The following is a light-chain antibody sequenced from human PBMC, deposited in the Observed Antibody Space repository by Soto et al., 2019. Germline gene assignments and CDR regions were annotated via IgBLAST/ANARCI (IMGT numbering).Light chain of an antibody. J-gene: IGLJ2*01. Sequence: QSALTQPASVSGSPGQSITISCTGTSSDVGNCPLVSWFQQHPGKAPKLVIYEGNKWPSGVSNRFSGSRSGYTASLTISGLQADDEADYYCSSYAGTRVLFGGGTKLTVL. V-gene: IGLV2-23*01. CDR3: SSYAGTRVL. CDR1: SSDVGNCPL. CDR2: EGN.